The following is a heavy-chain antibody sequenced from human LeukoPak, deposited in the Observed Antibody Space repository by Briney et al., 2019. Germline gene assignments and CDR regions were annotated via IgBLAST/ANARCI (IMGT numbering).Heavy chain of an antibody. Sequence: GESLKISCKGSGYSFTSYWIGWVRQMPGKGLEWMGIIYPGDSDTRYTPSFQGQVTISADKSISTAYLQWSSLKASDTAMYYCARPRYYASSGYYRPHNWFDPWGQGTLVTVSS. J-gene: IGHJ5*02. CDR2: IYPGDSDT. CDR3: ARPRYYASSGYYRPHNWFDP. V-gene: IGHV5-51*01. CDR1: GYSFTSYW. D-gene: IGHD3-22*01.